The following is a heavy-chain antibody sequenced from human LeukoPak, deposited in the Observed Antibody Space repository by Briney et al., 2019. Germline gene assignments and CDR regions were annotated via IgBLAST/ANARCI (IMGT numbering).Heavy chain of an antibody. CDR3: ARGRVRGVTMFDP. CDR2: ISSRSSSI. CDR1: GFTFSSYS. J-gene: IGHJ5*02. D-gene: IGHD3-10*01. V-gene: IGHV3-21*01. Sequence: GGSLRLSCAASGFTFSSYSMNWVRQAPGKGLEWVSSISSRSSSIDYADSLKGRFTISRDNAKNSLYLQMNSLRAEDTAVYYCARGRVRGVTMFDPWGQGTLVTVSS.